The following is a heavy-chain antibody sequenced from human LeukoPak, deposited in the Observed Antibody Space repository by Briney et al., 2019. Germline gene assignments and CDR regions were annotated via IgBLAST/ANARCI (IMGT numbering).Heavy chain of an antibody. Sequence: GGSLRLSCAASGFTFISYWLTWVRQAPGKGLEWVADIKQDGSEKYYVGSVKGRFTISRDNAKNSLYLQMNSLRAEDTAVYYCARVQRGYSYNPLGYYYYYMDVWGKGTTVTVSS. J-gene: IGHJ6*03. D-gene: IGHD5-18*01. CDR1: GFTFISYW. CDR2: IKQDGSEK. V-gene: IGHV3-7*01. CDR3: ARVQRGYSYNPLGYYYYYMDV.